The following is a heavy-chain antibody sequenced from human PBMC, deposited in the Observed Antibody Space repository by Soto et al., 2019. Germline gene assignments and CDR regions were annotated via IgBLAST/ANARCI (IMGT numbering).Heavy chain of an antibody. CDR2: INHSGST. J-gene: IGHJ3*02. CDR1: GGSFIGYY. D-gene: IGHD4-17*01. Sequence: SETLSLTCAAYGGSFIGYYCSWSRRPPGKGLEWIGEINHSGSTNYNPSLKSRVTISVDTSKNQFSLKLSSVTAADTAVYYCARLGTTVTTDAFDIWGQGTMVTVSS. CDR3: ARLGTTVTTDAFDI. V-gene: IGHV4-34*01.